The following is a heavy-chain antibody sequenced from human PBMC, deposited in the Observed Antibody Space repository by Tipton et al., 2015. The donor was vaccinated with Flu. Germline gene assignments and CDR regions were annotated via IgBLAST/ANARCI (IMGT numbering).Heavy chain of an antibody. Sequence: SLRLSCAASGFTFSSYWMSWVRQAPGKGLEWVANIKQDGSEKYYVDSVKGRFTISRDNAKNSLYLQMNSLRAEDTAVYYCARDCSSTSCSPFDYWGQGTLVTVSS. J-gene: IGHJ4*02. D-gene: IGHD2-2*01. V-gene: IGHV3-7*03. CDR2: IKQDGSEK. CDR3: ARDCSSTSCSPFDY. CDR1: GFTFSSYW.